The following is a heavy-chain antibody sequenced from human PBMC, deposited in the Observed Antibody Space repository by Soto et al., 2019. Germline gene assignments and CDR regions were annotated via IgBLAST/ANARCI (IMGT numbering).Heavy chain of an antibody. Sequence: QVQLVQSGAEVKKPGSSVKVSCKASGGTFSSYAISWVRQAPGQGLEWMGGIIPIFGTANYAQKSQGRVTITADESTSTAYMELSSLRSEDMAVYYCARWLFGVATPGRFDPWGQGTLVTVSS. CDR1: GGTFSSYA. D-gene: IGHD3-3*01. CDR2: IIPIFGTA. J-gene: IGHJ5*02. CDR3: ARWLFGVATPGRFDP. V-gene: IGHV1-69*12.